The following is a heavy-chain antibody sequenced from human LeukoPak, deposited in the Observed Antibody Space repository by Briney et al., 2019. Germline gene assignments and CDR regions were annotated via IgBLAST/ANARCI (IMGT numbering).Heavy chain of an antibody. J-gene: IGHJ5*02. CDR2: VYYGGNT. Sequence: SESLSLTCTVSGASIDRSTYYWGWTRQPPGKGLEWIGSVYYGGNTSYSPSLESRVTISIDTSKNHFSLELKSVTAADTAVYYCVRDPASIGVDPWGRGVLVTVSS. V-gene: IGHV4-39*02. D-gene: IGHD3-16*01. CDR3: VRDPASIGVDP. CDR1: GASIDRSTYY.